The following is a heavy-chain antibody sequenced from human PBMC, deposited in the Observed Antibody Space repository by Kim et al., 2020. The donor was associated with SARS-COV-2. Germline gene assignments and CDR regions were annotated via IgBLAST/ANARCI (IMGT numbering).Heavy chain of an antibody. CDR1: GGSFSGYY. J-gene: IGHJ4*02. CDR3: ARGLRRVTMVRGVATSFDY. Sequence: SETLSLTCAVYGGSFSGYYWSWIRQPPGKGLEWIGEINHSGSTNYNPSLKSRVTISVDTSKNQFSLKLSSVTAADTAVYYCARGLRRVTMVRGVATSFDYWGQGTLVTVSS. D-gene: IGHD3-10*01. CDR2: INHSGST. V-gene: IGHV4-34*01.